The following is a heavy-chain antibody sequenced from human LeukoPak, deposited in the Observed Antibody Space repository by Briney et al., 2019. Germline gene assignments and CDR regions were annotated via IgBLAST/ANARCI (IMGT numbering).Heavy chain of an antibody. CDR1: GYTFTSYG. CDR2: ISAYNGNT. Sequence: ASVKVSCKASGYTFTSYGISWVRQAPGQGLEWMGWISAYNGNTNYAQKFQGRVTITADESTSTAYMELSSLRSEDTAVYYCARGLERPSGYFDYWGQGTLVTVSS. J-gene: IGHJ4*02. V-gene: IGHV1-18*01. CDR3: ARGLERPSGYFDY. D-gene: IGHD1-1*01.